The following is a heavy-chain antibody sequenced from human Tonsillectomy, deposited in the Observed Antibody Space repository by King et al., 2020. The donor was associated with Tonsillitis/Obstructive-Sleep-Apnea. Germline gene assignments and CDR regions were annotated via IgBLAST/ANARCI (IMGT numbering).Heavy chain of an antibody. Sequence: VQLVESGGGLVQPGGSLRLSCAASGFTFSSYAMSWVRQAPGKGLEWVSAISGSGGSTYYADSVKGRFTISRDNSKNTLYLQMNSLRAEDTAVYYCAKVREYYYDSSGALDYWGQGTLVTVSS. CDR1: GFTFSSYA. J-gene: IGHJ4*02. D-gene: IGHD3-22*01. V-gene: IGHV3-23*04. CDR2: ISGSGGST. CDR3: AKVREYYYDSSGALDY.